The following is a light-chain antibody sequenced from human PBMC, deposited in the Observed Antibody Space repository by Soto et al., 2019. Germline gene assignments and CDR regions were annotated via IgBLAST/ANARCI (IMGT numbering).Light chain of an antibody. CDR2: KAS. V-gene: IGKV1-5*03. J-gene: IGKJ4*01. Sequence: DIEMTQSPSTLSPSIGDRVTITCRASRSIGSWLAWYQQKAAKAPNLLIYKASTLDTGAPSRFSGSASGTEFTLTISSLEPDDFADYYCQEHANYPITFGGGTQVEIK. CDR3: QEHANYPIT. CDR1: RSIGSW.